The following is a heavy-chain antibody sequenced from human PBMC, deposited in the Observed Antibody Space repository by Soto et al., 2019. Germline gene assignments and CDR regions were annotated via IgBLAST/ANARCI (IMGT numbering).Heavy chain of an antibody. CDR2: IIPIFGTA. Sequence: SVKVSCEASGGTFSSYAISWVRQAPGQGLEWMGGIIPIFGTANYAQKFQDRVTITADESTSTAYMELSSLRSEDTAVYYCARARVGGIVGATPVTQDYYYGMDAWGQGTTVTVSS. CDR1: GGTFSSYA. D-gene: IGHD1-26*01. J-gene: IGHJ6*02. V-gene: IGHV1-69*13. CDR3: ARARVGGIVGATPVTQDYYYGMDA.